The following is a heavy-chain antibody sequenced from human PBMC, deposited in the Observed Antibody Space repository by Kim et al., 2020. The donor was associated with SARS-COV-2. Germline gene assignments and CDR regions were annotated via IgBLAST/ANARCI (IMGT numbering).Heavy chain of an antibody. J-gene: IGHJ6*02. D-gene: IGHD3-10*01. V-gene: IGHV3-72*01. Sequence: GGSLRLSCAASGFTFGDHYMDWVRQAPGKGLEWVGRTRNKANSYTTEYAASVKGRFTISRDDSKNSLYLQMNSLKTEDTAVYYCAREGKDYYGSGSYYYYYYGMNVWGQGTTVTVSS. CDR2: TRNKANSYTT. CDR3: AREGKDYYGSGSYYYYYYGMNV. CDR1: GFTFGDHY.